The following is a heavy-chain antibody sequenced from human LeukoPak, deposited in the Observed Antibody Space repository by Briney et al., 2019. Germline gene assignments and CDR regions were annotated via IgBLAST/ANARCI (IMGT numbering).Heavy chain of an antibody. V-gene: IGHV4-39*07. CDR1: GGSISSSSYY. CDR2: IYYSGST. J-gene: IGHJ4*02. D-gene: IGHD3-10*01. CDR3: ARGWGSGERLDY. Sequence: PSETLSLTCTVSGGSISSSSYYWGWIRQPPGKGLEWIGSIYYSGSTYYNPSLKSRVTISVDTSKNQFSLKLRSVTAADTAVYYCARGWGSGERLDYWGQGALVTVSS.